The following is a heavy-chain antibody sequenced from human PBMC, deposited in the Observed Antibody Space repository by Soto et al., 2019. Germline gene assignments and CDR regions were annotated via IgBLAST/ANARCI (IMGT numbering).Heavy chain of an antibody. CDR2: IKQDGSEK. J-gene: IGHJ4*02. V-gene: IGHV3-7*01. CDR3: ARLAAAGNDY. Sequence: PGGSLRLSCAASGGTFSSYWVSWVRQAPGKGLEWVANIKQDGSEKYYVDSVKGRFTISRDNAKNSLYLQMNSLRAEDTAVYYCARLAAAGNDYWGQGTLVTVSS. D-gene: IGHD6-13*01. CDR1: GGTFSSYW.